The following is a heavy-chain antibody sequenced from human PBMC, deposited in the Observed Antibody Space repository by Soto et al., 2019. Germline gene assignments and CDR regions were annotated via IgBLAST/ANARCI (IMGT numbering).Heavy chain of an antibody. J-gene: IGHJ4*02. D-gene: IGHD1-7*01. CDR2: ISGSGGST. CDR1: GFTFSSYA. Sequence: GGSLRLSCAASGFTFSSYAMSWVRQAPGKGLEWVSAISGSGGSTYYADSVKGRLTISRDNSKNTLYLQMNSLRAEDTAVYYCAKAVNWNYGLDYFDYWGQGTLVTVSS. CDR3: AKAVNWNYGLDYFDY. V-gene: IGHV3-23*01.